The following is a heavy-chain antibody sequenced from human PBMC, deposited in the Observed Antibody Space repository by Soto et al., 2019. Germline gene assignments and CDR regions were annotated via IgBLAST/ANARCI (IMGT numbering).Heavy chain of an antibody. CDR2: IYYNGGA. CDR1: GGPISSGGFY. Sequence: TLSLTCTVSGGPISSGGFYWSWIRQHPGKGLVWIGYIYYNGGAYYNPPLESRVTISVDTSKDQFSLNLSSVTAADTAVYHCARGLSYGSGPYMDVWGKGTTVTVSS. CDR3: ARGLSYGSGPYMDV. J-gene: IGHJ6*03. D-gene: IGHD3-10*01. V-gene: IGHV4-31*03.